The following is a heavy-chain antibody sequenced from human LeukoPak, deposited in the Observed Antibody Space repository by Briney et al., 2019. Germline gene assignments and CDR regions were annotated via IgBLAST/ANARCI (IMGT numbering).Heavy chain of an antibody. D-gene: IGHD6-6*01. V-gene: IGHV1-58*01. CDR3: AAGIAARLAVPNYYYGMDV. J-gene: IGHJ6*02. CDR1: GFTFTSSA. Sequence: SVKVSCKASGFTFTSSAVQWVRQARGQRLEWIGWIVVGSGNTNYAQKFQERVTITRDMSTSTAYMELSSLRSEDTAVYYCAAGIAARLAVPNYYYGMDVWGQGTTVTVSS. CDR2: IVVGSGNT.